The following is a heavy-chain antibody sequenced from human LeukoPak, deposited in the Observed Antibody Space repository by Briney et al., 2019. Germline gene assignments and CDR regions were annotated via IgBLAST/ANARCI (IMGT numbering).Heavy chain of an antibody. CDR2: IRNKADIYAT. V-gene: IGHV3-73*01. J-gene: IGHJ4*02. CDR3: IRWNNVTDTFDY. CDR1: GFSFSLSP. Sequence: GGSLRLSCATSGFSFSLSPMHWVRQASGKGLEWVGRIRNKADIYATAYAASVQGRFTISRDDSKNTAYLQMNSLKTEDTAVYYCIRWNNVTDTFDYWGQGALVTVSS. D-gene: IGHD1/OR15-1a*01.